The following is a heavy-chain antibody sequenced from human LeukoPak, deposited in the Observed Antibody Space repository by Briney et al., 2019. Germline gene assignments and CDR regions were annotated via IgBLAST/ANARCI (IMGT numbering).Heavy chain of an antibody. CDR1: GFPVSANY. Sequence: GGSLRLSCAASGFPVSANYMTWVRQAPQRGLEWVSTIHSDGSTYYVDSVKGRFIVSRDISQNTVYLEMNSLRVEDAAVYYCSREGWEELGHYFDYWGQGTVVTVSS. J-gene: IGHJ4*02. CDR2: IHSDGST. D-gene: IGHD1-26*01. V-gene: IGHV3-53*01. CDR3: SREGWEELGHYFDY.